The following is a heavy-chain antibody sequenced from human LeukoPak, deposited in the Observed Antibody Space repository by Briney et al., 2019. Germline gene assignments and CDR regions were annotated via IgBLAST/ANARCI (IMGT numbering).Heavy chain of an antibody. CDR2: IYYSGST. CDR1: GVSISSYY. J-gene: IGHJ6*03. CDR3: ATYQLPSLGYYYYMDV. D-gene: IGHD2-2*01. V-gene: IGHV4-59*01. Sequence: PSETLSLTCTGSGVSISSYYWSWIRQPPGKGLEWMGYIYYSGSTNYNPSLKSRVTISVDASKNQFSLKLSSVTAADTAVYYCATYQLPSLGYYYYMDVWGKGTTVTVSS.